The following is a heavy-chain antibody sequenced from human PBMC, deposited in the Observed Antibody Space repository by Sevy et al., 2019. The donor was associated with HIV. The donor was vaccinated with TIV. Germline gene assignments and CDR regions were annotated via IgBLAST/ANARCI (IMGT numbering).Heavy chain of an antibody. CDR1: GGSMINYH. CDR3: ARHGMSATADX. Sequence: SETLSLTCTVSGGSMINYHWSWIRQPPGKGLEWIGFIYDSMTSKYNSSFMSRVSISGDPSKNQFSLRLNSVTAADTAVYYCARHGMSATADXWGQGILVTVSS. V-gene: IGHV4-59*08. CDR2: IYDSMTS. J-gene: IGHJ4*02.